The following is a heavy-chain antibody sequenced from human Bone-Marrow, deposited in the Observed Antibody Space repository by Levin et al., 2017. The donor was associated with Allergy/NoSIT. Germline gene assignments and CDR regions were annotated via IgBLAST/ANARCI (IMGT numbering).Heavy chain of an antibody. Sequence: PWASVKVSCKASGGTFRNSTVNWVRQAPGQGLEWIGRIIPIDGSAFSAQKFQHRVTITADSSMDTVFMHLSSLRSEDTAVFYCATGHYCGGACYEGFFDLWGRGTLVSVSS. D-gene: IGHD2-21*02. CDR2: IIPIDGSA. V-gene: IGHV1-69*08. J-gene: IGHJ2*01. CDR3: ATGHYCGGACYEGFFDL. CDR1: GGTFRNST.